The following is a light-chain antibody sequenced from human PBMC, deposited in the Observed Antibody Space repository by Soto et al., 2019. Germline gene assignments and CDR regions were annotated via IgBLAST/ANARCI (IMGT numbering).Light chain of an antibody. CDR2: EGS. J-gene: IGLJ3*02. Sequence: QSVLTQPASVSGSPGQSITISCTGTSSDVGSYNLVSWYQQHPGKAPKLMIYEGSKRPSGVSNRFSGSKSGNTASLTISGIQAEDEADYYCCSYAGSPWVFGGGTKLTVL. V-gene: IGLV2-23*01. CDR3: CSYAGSPWV. CDR1: SSDVGSYNL.